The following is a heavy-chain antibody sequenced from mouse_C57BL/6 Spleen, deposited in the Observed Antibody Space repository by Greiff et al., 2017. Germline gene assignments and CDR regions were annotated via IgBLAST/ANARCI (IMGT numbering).Heavy chain of an antibody. CDR3: VRQDSNFAMDY. V-gene: IGHV10-1*01. CDR1: GFSFNTYA. J-gene: IGHJ4*01. D-gene: IGHD2-5*01. CDR2: IRSKSNNYAT. Sequence: GGGLVQPKGSLKLSCAASGFSFNTYAMNWVRQAPGKGLEWVARIRSKSNNYATYYADSVKDRFTISRDDSESMLYLQMNNLKTEDTAMYYCVRQDSNFAMDYWGQGTSVTVSS.